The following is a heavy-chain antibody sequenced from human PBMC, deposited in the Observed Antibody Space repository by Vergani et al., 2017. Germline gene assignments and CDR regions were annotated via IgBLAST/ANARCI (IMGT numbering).Heavy chain of an antibody. Sequence: QVQLVQSGAEVKKPGASVKVSCKASGYTFTGYYMHWVRQAPGQGLEWMGWINPNSGGTNYAQKFQGRVTMTRDTSISTACMELSRLRSDDTAVYYCARPPIAAAGDNWFDPWGQGTLVTVSS. CDR1: GYTFTGYY. CDR3: ARPPIAAAGDNWFDP. J-gene: IGHJ5*02. V-gene: IGHV1-2*02. D-gene: IGHD6-13*01. CDR2: INPNSGGT.